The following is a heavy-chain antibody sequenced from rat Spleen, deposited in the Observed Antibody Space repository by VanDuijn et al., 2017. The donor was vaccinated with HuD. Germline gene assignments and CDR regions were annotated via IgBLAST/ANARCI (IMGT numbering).Heavy chain of an antibody. CDR1: GFTFSNYG. CDR3: ARHTYDGYYFDY. J-gene: IGHJ2*01. D-gene: IGHD1-9*01. Sequence: EVQLVESGGGLVQPGRSLKLSCAASGFTFSNYGMAWVRQAPTKGLEWVATISYDGSHTYYRDSVKGRFSISRDNARSTLSLQMDSLRSEDTATYYFARHTYDGYYFDYWGQGVMVTVSS. CDR2: ISYDGSHT. V-gene: IGHV5-29*01.